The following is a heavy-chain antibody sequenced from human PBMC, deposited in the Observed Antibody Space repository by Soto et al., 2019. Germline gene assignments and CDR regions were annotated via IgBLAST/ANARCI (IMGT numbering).Heavy chain of an antibody. D-gene: IGHD6-6*01. CDR2: ISSSSRYI. V-gene: IGHV3-21*01. CDR1: GFTFSSYS. J-gene: IGHJ4*02. CDR3: ARDLYSSSARYFDY. Sequence: ESGGGLVKPGGSLRLSCAASGFTFSSYSMNWVRQAPGKGLEWVSSISSSSRYIYYADSVKGRFTISRDNAKNSLYLQMNSLRAEDTAVYYCARDLYSSSARYFDYWGQGTLVTVSS.